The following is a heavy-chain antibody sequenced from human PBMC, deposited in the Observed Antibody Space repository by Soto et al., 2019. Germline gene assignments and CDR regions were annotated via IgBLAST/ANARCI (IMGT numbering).Heavy chain of an antibody. CDR1: GGTFSSYA. CDR2: IIPIFGTA. J-gene: IGHJ6*02. CDR3: ARGSPYCSGGSCYSVTYGMDV. V-gene: IGHV1-69*13. Sequence: SVKVSCKASGGTFSSYAIRWVLEAPGQGLEWMGGIIPIFGTANYAQKFQGRVTITADESTSTAYMELSRLRSEDTAVYYCARGSPYCSGGSCYSVTYGMDVWGQGTTVTVSS. D-gene: IGHD2-15*01.